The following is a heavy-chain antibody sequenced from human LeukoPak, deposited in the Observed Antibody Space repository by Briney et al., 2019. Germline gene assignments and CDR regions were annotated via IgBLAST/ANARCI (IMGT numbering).Heavy chain of an antibody. CDR3: AGNYGPYYFDY. Sequence: SGGSLRLSCAASGFTFSSYAMNWVRQAPGKGLEWVSVISGSGGRTYYADSVKGRFTISRDNAKNTLYLQMNSLRAEDTAVCYCAGNYGPYYFDYWGQGTLVTVSS. CDR1: GFTFSSYA. D-gene: IGHD3-10*01. J-gene: IGHJ4*02. V-gene: IGHV3-23*01. CDR2: ISGSGGRT.